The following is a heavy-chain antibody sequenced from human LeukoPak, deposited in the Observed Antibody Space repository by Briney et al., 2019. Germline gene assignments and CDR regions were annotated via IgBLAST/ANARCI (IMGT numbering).Heavy chain of an antibody. CDR3: AKTMGAIDHDY. CDR2: VTDSGSNT. V-gene: IGHV3-23*01. J-gene: IGHJ4*02. D-gene: IGHD1-26*01. Sequence: PGGSLRHSCAASGFTFRSFSMTWVRQAPGKGLEWVSTVTDSGSNTYYADSVKGRFTNSRDNSKNTLYLQMSSLKAEDTAVYYCAKTMGAIDHDYWGQGALVTVSS. CDR1: GFTFRSFS.